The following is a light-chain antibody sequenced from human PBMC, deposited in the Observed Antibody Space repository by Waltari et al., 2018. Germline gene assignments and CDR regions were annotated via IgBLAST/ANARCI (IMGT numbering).Light chain of an antibody. J-gene: IGKJ5*01. CDR3: QQSRTAPIT. Sequence: EIQVTQSPSSLSASEGDKVTISCRASGSLTSFMHWYQHRPGTAPRLLIYSASALKTGVPSRFSGTGYGTDFTLIISSLQPDDSATYYCQQSRTAPITFGHGTRVEI. CDR2: SAS. CDR1: GSLTSF. V-gene: IGKV1-39*01.